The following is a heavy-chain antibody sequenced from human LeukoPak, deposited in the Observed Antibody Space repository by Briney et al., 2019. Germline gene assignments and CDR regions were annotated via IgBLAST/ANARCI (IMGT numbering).Heavy chain of an antibody. D-gene: IGHD2-15*01. CDR3: AREGSYYYGMDV. V-gene: IGHV4-59*01. Sequence: SETLSLTCSVSGGSISSYYWSWIRQPPGKGLEWIGYIYYSGSTNYNPSLKSRVTISVDTSKNQFSLKLSSVTAADTAVYYCAREGSYYYGMDVWGQGTTVTVSS. J-gene: IGHJ6*02. CDR1: GGSISSYY. CDR2: IYYSGST.